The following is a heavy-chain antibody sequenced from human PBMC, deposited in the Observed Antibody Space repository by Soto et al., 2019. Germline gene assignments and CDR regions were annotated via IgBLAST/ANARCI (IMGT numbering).Heavy chain of an antibody. J-gene: IGHJ6*02. CDR1: GGSISSGDYY. CDR3: ARVGFGELLAHGMDV. CDR2: IYYSGST. D-gene: IGHD3-10*01. Sequence: QVQLQESGPGLVKPSQTLFLTCTVSGGSISSGDYYWSWIRQPPGKGLEWIGYIYYSGSTYYNPSLKSRVTISVDTSKNQFSLKLSSVTAADTAVYYCARVGFGELLAHGMDVWGQGTTVTVSS. V-gene: IGHV4-30-4*01.